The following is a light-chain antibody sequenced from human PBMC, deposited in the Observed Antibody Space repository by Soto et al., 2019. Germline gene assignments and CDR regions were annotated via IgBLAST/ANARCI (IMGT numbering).Light chain of an antibody. CDR1: QSVSIN. CDR2: GAS. V-gene: IGKV3-15*01. CDR3: QQYNNWPPWT. Sequence: EIVMTQSPATLSVSPGERATLSCRASQSVSINLAWYQQKPGQAPRLLIYGASTRATGIPARFSGSGSGTEFNLTISSLQSEDFAVYYCQQYNNWPPWTFGKSTQVDI. J-gene: IGKJ1*01.